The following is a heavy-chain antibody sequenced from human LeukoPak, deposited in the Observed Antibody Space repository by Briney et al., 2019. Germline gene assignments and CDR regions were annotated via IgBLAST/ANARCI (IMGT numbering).Heavy chain of an antibody. CDR1: GGTFSSYA. CDR2: IIPIFGTA. D-gene: IGHD3-22*01. J-gene: IGHJ5*02. V-gene: IGHV1-69*13. CDR3: ATYPLPLSRYYYDSSGYYHGWFDP. Sequence: SVKVSCKASGGTFSSYAISWVRQAPGQGLEWMGGIIPIFGTANYAQKFQGRVTITADESTSTAYMELSSLRSEDTAVYYCATYPLPLSRYYYDSSGYYHGWFDPWGQGTLVTVSS.